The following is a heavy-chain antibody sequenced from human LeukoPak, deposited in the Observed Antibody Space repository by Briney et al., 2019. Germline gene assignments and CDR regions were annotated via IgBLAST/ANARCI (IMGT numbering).Heavy chain of an antibody. CDR3: ARVSTYYYDSSGYFPRLHYYYYYMDV. CDR1: EFTFSSYG. V-gene: IGHV3-23*01. Sequence: SGGSLRLSCAASEFTFSSYGMSWVRQAPGKGLEWVSAISGSGGSTYYADSVKGRFTISRDNSKNTLYLQMNSLRAEDTAVYYCARVSTYYYDSSGYFPRLHYYYYYMDVWGKGTTVTVSS. CDR2: ISGSGGST. D-gene: IGHD3-22*01. J-gene: IGHJ6*03.